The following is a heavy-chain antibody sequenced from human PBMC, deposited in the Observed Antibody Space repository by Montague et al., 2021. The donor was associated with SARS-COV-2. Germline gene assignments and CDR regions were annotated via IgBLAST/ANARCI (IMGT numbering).Heavy chain of an antibody. CDR1: GFTFSSYW. D-gene: IGHD3-22*01. J-gene: IGHJ6*02. Sequence: SLRLSCAASGFTFSSYWMHWVRQAPGKGLVWVSRINSDGSSTSYADSVKGRFTISRDNAKNTLYLQMNSLRAEDTAVYYCARVIVVGYYGMDVWGQGTTVTVSS. V-gene: IGHV3-74*01. CDR3: ARVIVVGYYGMDV. CDR2: INSDGSST.